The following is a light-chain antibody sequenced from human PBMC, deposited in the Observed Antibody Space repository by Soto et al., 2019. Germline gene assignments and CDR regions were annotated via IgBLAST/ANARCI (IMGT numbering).Light chain of an antibody. J-gene: IGKJ1*01. CDR2: AAS. CDR1: QDIAIY. Sequence: IQLTQSPSSLSASVGDRVTITCRASQDIAIYLAWYQQKPGEAPKLLIYAASTLYGGVPSRFSGSGSGTDFTLTISRLEPEDFAVYYCRQYGDSPWTFGQGTRWIS. CDR3: RQYGDSPWT. V-gene: IGKV1-9*01.